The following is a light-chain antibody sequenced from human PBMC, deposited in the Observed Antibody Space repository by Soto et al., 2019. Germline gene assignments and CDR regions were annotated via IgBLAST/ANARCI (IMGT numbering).Light chain of an antibody. V-gene: IGLV2-23*02. CDR3: CSYAGSSFVV. Sequence: QSVLTQPASVSGSPGQSITISCTGTSSDVGSYNLVSWYQQHPGKAPKLMIYEVSKRPSGVSNRFSGSKSGNTASLTISGFQAEDEADYYCCSYAGSSFVVFGGGTKLTVL. J-gene: IGLJ2*01. CDR1: SSDVGSYNL. CDR2: EVS.